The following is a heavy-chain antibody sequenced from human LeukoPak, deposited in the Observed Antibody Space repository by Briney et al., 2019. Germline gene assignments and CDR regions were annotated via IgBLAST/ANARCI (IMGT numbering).Heavy chain of an antibody. D-gene: IGHD2-2*01. CDR2: ISSSGSTL. CDR1: GFTFSDYY. CDR3: ARTTVVVPAALNWFDP. J-gene: IGHJ5*02. Sequence: GGSLRLSCAAAGFTFSDYYMSWIRQAPGKGLEWVSYISSSGSTLYYADSVKGRFTISRDNAKNSLYLQMNSLRAEDTAVYYCARTTVVVPAALNWFDPWGQGTLVTVSS. V-gene: IGHV3-11*01.